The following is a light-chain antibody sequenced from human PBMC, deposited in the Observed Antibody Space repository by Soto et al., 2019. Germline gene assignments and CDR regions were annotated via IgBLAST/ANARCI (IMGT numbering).Light chain of an antibody. CDR2: SNY. V-gene: IGLV1-44*01. J-gene: IGLJ1*01. CDR1: SSNIESNT. CDR3: AAWDDIMNGYV. Sequence: QSALTQPRSASGTPGQRVTISCSGSSSNIESNTVTWYQQLPGTATKLFIYSNYARPSGVPDRFSGSTSGTSASLVIRGLQSADEADYYCAAWDDIMNGYVFGGGTKVTVL.